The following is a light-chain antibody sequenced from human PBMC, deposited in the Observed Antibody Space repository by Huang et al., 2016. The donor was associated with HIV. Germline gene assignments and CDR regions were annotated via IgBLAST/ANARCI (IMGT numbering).Light chain of an antibody. CDR2: DAS. CDR3: QQRKYWPPIT. CDR1: QSVNSY. J-gene: IGKJ5*01. V-gene: IGKV3-11*01. Sequence: ETVLPQSPATLSLSPGERATLSCRASQSVNSYLAWYQQKPGQTPRLLIDDASNRATGIPARFSGSGSGTDFTLTISSLEPEDFAVYYCQQRKYWPPITFGQGTRLEIK.